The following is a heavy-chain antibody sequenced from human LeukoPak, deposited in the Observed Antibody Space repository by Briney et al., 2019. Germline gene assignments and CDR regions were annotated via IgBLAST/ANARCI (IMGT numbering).Heavy chain of an antibody. J-gene: IGHJ3*02. CDR3: ARESSDWSLFDAFDI. Sequence: GGSLRLSCAASGFTFSSYAMHWVRQAPGKGLEWVAVISYDGSNKNYADSVKGRFTISRDKSKNTLFLQMNSLRVEDTAVYYCARESSDWSLFDAFDIWGQGTMVTVSS. CDR2: ISYDGSNK. D-gene: IGHD6-19*01. V-gene: IGHV3-30-3*01. CDR1: GFTFSSYA.